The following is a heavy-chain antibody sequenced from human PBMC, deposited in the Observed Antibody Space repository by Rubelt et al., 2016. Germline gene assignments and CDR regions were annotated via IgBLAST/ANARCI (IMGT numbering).Heavy chain of an antibody. CDR2: INTNTGNP. CDR3: ARYESEWLAVDY. Sequence: QVQLVQSGAEVKEPGASVNVSCKASGYTFTSHGFSWVRQAPGQGLEWMGWINTNTGNPTYAQGLTGRVVFSLDTSVITADRKISSLKAEDTAVYYGARYESEWLAVDYWGQGSLVTVSS. J-gene: IGHJ4*02. D-gene: IGHD6-19*01. CDR1: GYTFTSHG. V-gene: IGHV7-4-1*02.